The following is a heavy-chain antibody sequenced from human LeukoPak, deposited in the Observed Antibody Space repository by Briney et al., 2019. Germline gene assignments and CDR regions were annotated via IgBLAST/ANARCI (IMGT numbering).Heavy chain of an antibody. CDR3: ARGGSYYYDSSGYIRQRPHYFDY. CDR2: IYYSGST. D-gene: IGHD3-22*01. CDR1: GGSISSGDYY. Sequence: PSETLSLTCTVSGGSISSGDYYWSWIRQPPGKGLEWIGYIYYSGSTYYNPSLKSRVTISVDTSKNQFSLKLSSVTAADTAVYYCARGGSYYYDSSGYIRQRPHYFDYWGQGTLVTVSS. V-gene: IGHV4-30-4*01. J-gene: IGHJ4*02.